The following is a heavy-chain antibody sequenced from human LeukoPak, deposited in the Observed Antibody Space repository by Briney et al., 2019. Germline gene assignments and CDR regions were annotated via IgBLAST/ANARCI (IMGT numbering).Heavy chain of an antibody. CDR3: ARGAYCSGGSCPGAFDI. D-gene: IGHD2-15*01. Sequence: PGGTLRLFCAASGFTFSTCAVSGARQAPGKGLEWVSAISGSGGSTYYADLVKGRFTISRDNSKNTLYLQMNSLRVEDTAVYYCARGAYCSGGSCPGAFDIWGQGTMVT. CDR2: ISGSGGST. CDR1: GFTFSTCA. V-gene: IGHV3-23*01. J-gene: IGHJ3*02.